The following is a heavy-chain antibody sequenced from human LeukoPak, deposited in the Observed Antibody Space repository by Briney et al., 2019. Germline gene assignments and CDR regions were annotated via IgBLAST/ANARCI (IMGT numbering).Heavy chain of an antibody. CDR1: GFTFSSYG. V-gene: IGHV3-30*02. J-gene: IGHJ4*02. D-gene: IGHD5-24*01. Sequence: GGSLRLSCAASGFTFSSYGMHWVRQTPGKGLEWGAFIRYDGTNKYYADSVKDRFTISRDNSKNTLYLQMSSLRAEDTALYYCAKDRETATKVFESWGQGTLVTVSS. CDR2: IRYDGTNK. CDR3: AKDRETATKVFES.